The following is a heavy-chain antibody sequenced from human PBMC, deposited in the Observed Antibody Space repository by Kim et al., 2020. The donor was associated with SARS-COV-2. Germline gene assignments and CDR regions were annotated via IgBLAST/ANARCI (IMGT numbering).Heavy chain of an antibody. D-gene: IGHD2-15*01. J-gene: IGHJ5*02. CDR2: IYYSGST. Sequence: SETLSLTCTVSGGSISSSSYYWGWIRQPPGKGLEWIGSIYYSGSTYYNPSLKSRVTISVDTSKNQFSLKLSSVTAADTAVYYCARVDRGNYKKLGYCSGGSCYSGSFDPWGQGTLVTVSS. CDR3: ARVDRGNYKKLGYCSGGSCYSGSFDP. CDR1: GGSISSSSYY. V-gene: IGHV4-39*07.